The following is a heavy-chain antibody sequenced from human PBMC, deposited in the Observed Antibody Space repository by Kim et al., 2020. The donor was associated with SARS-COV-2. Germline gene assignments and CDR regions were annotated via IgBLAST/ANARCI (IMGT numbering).Heavy chain of an antibody. Sequence: SETLSLTCTVSGGSISSSSYYWGWIRQPPGKGLEWIGSIYYSGSTYYNPSLKSRVTISVDTSKNQFSLKLSSVTAADTAVYYCASRRYSGYDLGSFTFDPWGQGTLVTVSS. CDR2: IYYSGST. V-gene: IGHV4-39*01. CDR1: GGSISSSSYY. D-gene: IGHD5-12*01. CDR3: ASRRYSGYDLGSFTFDP. J-gene: IGHJ5*02.